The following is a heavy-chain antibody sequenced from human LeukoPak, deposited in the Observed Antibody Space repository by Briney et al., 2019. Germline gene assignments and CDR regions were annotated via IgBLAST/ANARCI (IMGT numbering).Heavy chain of an antibody. CDR2: ISWNSGSI. CDR1: GFTFDDYA. CDR3: AKDIKYYYYGMDV. Sequence: SLRLSCAASGFTFDDYAMHWVRQAPGKGLEWVSGISWNSGSIGYADSVKGRFTISRDNAKNSLYLQMNSLRAEDTALYYCAKDIKYYYYGMDVWGQGTTVTVSS. J-gene: IGHJ6*02. V-gene: IGHV3-9*01.